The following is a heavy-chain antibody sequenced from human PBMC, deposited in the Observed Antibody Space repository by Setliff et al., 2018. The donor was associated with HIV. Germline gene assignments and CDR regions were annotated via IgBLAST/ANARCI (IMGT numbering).Heavy chain of an antibody. CDR2: INAGNGNT. Sequence: GASVKVSCKASGYTFTTYAMHWVRQAPGQRLEWMGWINAGNGNTKYSQRFQGRVTFTRDTSARTAYMELRSLRSEDSAVYYCARDRDNFWSGPFDYWGQGTLVTVSS. CDR3: ARDRDNFWSGPFDY. V-gene: IGHV1-3*01. D-gene: IGHD3-3*01. J-gene: IGHJ4*02. CDR1: GYTFTTYA.